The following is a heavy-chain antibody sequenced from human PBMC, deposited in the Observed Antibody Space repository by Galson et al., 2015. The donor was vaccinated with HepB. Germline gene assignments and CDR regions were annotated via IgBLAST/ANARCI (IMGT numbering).Heavy chain of an antibody. CDR1: GFTFSSYA. CDR2: ISGSGGST. V-gene: IGHV3-23*01. CDR3: APREMGTGTTHY. Sequence: LRLSCAASGFTFSSYAMSWVRQAPGKGLEWVSAISGSGGSTYYADSVKGRFTISRDNSKNTLYLQMNSLRAEDTAVYYCAPREMGTGTTHYWGQGTLVTVSS. D-gene: IGHD1-1*01. J-gene: IGHJ4*02.